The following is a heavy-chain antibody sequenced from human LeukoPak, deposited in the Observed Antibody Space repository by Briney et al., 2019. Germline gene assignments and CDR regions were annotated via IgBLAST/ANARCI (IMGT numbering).Heavy chain of an antibody. V-gene: IGHV4-4*07. D-gene: IGHD6-19*01. CDR2: IYISGST. Sequence: SETLSLTCTVSGGSISSYYWSWIRQPAGKGLEWIGRIYISGSTNYNPSLKSRVTISVDTSKNQFSLKLSSVTAADTAVYYCAREGWQWLVHAFDIWGQGTMVTVSS. J-gene: IGHJ3*02. CDR1: GGSISSYY. CDR3: AREGWQWLVHAFDI.